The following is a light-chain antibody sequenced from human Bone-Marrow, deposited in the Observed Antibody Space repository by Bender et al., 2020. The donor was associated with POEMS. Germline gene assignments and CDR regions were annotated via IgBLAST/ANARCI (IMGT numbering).Light chain of an antibody. V-gene: IGLV2-23*03. Sequence: QSSLTQPASVSGSPGQSITISCSDVGTYNLVSWYQQHPGKAPRLIILDGNSRPSGISNRFSGSKSGNAASLTISGLQTDDEADYYCCSYIGSNTFDYVFASGTKVTVL. CDR1: DVGTYNL. J-gene: IGLJ1*01. CDR3: CSYIGSNTFDYV. CDR2: DGN.